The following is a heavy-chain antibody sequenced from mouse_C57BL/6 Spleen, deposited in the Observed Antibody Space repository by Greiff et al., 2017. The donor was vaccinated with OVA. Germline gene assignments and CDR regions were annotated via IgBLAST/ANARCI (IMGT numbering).Heavy chain of an antibody. CDR1: GYTFTDYY. J-gene: IGHJ2*01. CDR2: INPNNGGT. CDR3: ARIDGYYNYFDY. D-gene: IGHD2-3*01. V-gene: IGHV1-26*01. Sequence: VQLQQSGPELVKPGASVKISCKASGYTFTDYYMNWVKQSHGKSFEWIGDINPNNGGTSYNQKFKGKATLTVDKSSSTAYMELRSLTSEDSAVYYCARIDGYYNYFDYWGQGTTLTVSS.